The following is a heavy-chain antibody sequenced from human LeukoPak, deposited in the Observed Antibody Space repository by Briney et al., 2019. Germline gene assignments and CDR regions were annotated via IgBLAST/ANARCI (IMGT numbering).Heavy chain of an antibody. D-gene: IGHD3-10*01. J-gene: IGHJ4*02. CDR1: GYTFTGYY. V-gene: IGHV1-2*02. CDR2: INPNSGGT. Sequence: SVKVSCKASGYTFTGYYMHWVRQAPGQGLEWMGWINPNSGGTNYAQKFQGRVTMTRDTSISTAYMELSRLRSDDTAVYYCAKAAGDLPYFDYWGQGTLVTVSS. CDR3: AKAAGDLPYFDY.